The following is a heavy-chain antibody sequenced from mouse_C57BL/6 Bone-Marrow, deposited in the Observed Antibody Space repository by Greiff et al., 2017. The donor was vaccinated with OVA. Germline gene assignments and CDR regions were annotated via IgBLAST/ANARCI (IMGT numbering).Heavy chain of an antibody. J-gene: IGHJ1*03. V-gene: IGHV1-55*01. D-gene: IGHD2-5*01. Sequence: VQLQQPGAELVKPGASVKMSCKASGYTFTSYWITWVKQRPGQGLEWIGDIYPGSGSTNYNEKFKSKATLTVDTSSSTAYMQLSSLTSEDSAVYDGARSKGYSNYVYWYFDVWGTGTTVTVSS. CDR2: IYPGSGST. CDR1: GYTFTSYW. CDR3: ARSKGYSNYVYWYFDV.